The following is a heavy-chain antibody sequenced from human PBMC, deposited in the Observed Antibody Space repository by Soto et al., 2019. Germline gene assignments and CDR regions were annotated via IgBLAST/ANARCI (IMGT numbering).Heavy chain of an antibody. V-gene: IGHV1-69*02. D-gene: IGHD2-2*01. Sequence: QVQLVQSGAEVKKPGSSVKVSCKASGGTFSSYTISWVRQAPGQGLEWMGRIIPILGIANYAQKFQGRVTITADKSTSTAYMELSSLRSEDTAVYYCASTDEDIVVVPAAKFDPCGQGTLVTVSS. CDR3: ASTDEDIVVVPAAKFDP. J-gene: IGHJ5*02. CDR1: GGTFSSYT. CDR2: IIPILGIA.